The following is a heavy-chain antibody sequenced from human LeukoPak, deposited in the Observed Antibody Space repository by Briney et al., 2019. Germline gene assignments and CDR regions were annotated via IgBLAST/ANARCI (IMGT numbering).Heavy chain of an antibody. CDR2: IIPILGIA. Sequence: GSSVKVSCKASGGTFSSYAISWVRQAPGRGLEWMGRIIPILGIANYAQKFQGRVTITADKSTSTAYMELSSLRSEDTAVYYCARGVAAAGTIGWFDPWGQGTLVTVSS. CDR1: GGTFSSYA. CDR3: ARGVAAAGTIGWFDP. V-gene: IGHV1-69*04. D-gene: IGHD6-13*01. J-gene: IGHJ5*02.